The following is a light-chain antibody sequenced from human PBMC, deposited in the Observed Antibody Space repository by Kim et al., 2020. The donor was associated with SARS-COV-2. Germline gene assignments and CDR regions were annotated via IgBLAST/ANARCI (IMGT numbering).Light chain of an antibody. CDR1: ALPKQY. V-gene: IGLV3-25*03. CDR2: KDS. J-gene: IGLJ3*02. Sequence: SYELTQPPSVSVSPGQTARITCSGDALPKQYAYWYQQKPGQAPVLVIYKDSERPSGIPERFSGSSSGTTVTLTISGVQAEDEDDYYCQLAESSGTYLWV. CDR3: QLAESSGTYLWV.